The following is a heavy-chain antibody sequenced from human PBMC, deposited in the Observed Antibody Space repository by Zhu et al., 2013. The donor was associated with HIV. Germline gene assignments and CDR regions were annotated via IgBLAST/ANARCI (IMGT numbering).Heavy chain of an antibody. D-gene: IGHD1-26*01. V-gene: IGHV1-2*02. CDR2: INPNSGGT. J-gene: IGHJ4*02. CDR1: GYTFTGYY. Sequence: QVQLVQSGAEVKKPGASVKVSCKASGYTFTGYYMHWVRQAPGQGLEWMGWINPNSGGTNYAQKFQGRVTMTRDTSISTAYMELSRLRSDDTAVYYCARGLEDLRTVAHLLYWGQGTLVTVSS. CDR3: ARGLEDLRTVAHLLY.